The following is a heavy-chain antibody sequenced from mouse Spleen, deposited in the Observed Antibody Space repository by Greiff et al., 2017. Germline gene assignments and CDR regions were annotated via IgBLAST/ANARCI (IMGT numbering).Heavy chain of an antibody. V-gene: IGHV7-1*01. J-gene: IGHJ3*01. Sequence: EVQLVESGGGLVQSGRSLRLSCATSGFTFRDFYMEWVRHAPGQGLEWIAASRNKANDYTTEYSASVKGRFIVSRDTSQSILYLQMNALRAEDTAMYYCARDSYDSNHVFAYWGQGTLVTVSA. CDR2: SRNKANDYTT. CDR1: GFTFRDFY. CDR3: ARDSYDSNHVFAY. D-gene: IGHD2-5*01.